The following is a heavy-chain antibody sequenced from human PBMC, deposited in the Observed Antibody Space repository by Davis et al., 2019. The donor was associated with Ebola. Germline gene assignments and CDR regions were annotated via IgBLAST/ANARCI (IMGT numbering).Heavy chain of an antibody. CDR1: GFTFSSYE. J-gene: IGHJ4*02. CDR3: ARDLQGRAGAAYLDV. Sequence: GESLKISCAASGFTFSSYEMNWVRQAPGKGLEWISYISSSGGTIHYADSVEGRFTISRDNAKNSLYLQINSLRAEDTAVYYCARDLQGRAGAAYLDVWGQGTLVTVSS. CDR2: ISSSGGTI. V-gene: IGHV3-48*03. D-gene: IGHD6-19*01.